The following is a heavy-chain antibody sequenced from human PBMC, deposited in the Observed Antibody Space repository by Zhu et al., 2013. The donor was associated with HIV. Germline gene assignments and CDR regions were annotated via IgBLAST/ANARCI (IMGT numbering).Heavy chain of an antibody. CDR2: ISAYNGNT. CDR1: GYTFSNYI. V-gene: IGHV1-18*01. J-gene: IGHJ6*03. CDR3: ARGTKGYYMDV. D-gene: IGHD2-8*01. Sequence: QVQLVQSGAEVKKPGASVKVSCKASGYTFSNYIISWVRQAPGQGLEWMGWISAYNGNTDYSQKLQDRVTMTTATSTSTAYMELRSLRSADTAVYYCARGTKGYYMDVWGKGTTVTVSS.